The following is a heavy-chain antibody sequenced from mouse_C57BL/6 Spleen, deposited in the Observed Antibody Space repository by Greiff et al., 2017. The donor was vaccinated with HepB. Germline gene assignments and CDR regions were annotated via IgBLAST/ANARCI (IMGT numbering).Heavy chain of an antibody. CDR2: IDPEDGDT. CDR1: GFNIKDYY. CDR3: TTGDYGSSWDFDY. D-gene: IGHD1-1*01. Sequence: VQLKQSGAELVRPGASVKLSCTASGFNIKDYYMHWVKQRPEQGLEWIGRIDPEDGDTEYAPKFQGKATMTADTSSNTAYLQLSSLTSEDTAVYYCTTGDYGSSWDFDYWGQGTTLTVSS. V-gene: IGHV14-1*01. J-gene: IGHJ2*01.